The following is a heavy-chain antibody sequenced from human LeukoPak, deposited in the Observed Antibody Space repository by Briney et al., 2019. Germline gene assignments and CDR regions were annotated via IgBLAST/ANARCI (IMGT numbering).Heavy chain of an antibody. J-gene: IGHJ4*02. D-gene: IGHD4-17*01. CDR2: IYYSGRT. CDR3: ARLKSSYGDYYFDY. V-gene: IGHV4-39*01. Sequence: SGTLSLTCTVSGGSISSSTYYWGWIRQPPGKGLEWLGNIYYSGRTYYNPSLKNRLTISVDTSRNQFSLNLRSVTAADTAVYYCARLKSSYGDYYFDYWGQGTLVTVSS. CDR1: GGSISSSTYY.